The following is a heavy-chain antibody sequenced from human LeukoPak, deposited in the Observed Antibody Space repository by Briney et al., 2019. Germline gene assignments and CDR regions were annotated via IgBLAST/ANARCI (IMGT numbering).Heavy chain of an antibody. J-gene: IGHJ4*02. V-gene: IGHV3-15*01. CDR3: TLPWGSGSYYDY. Sequence: GGSLRLSCAASGFTFSNAWMTWVRQAPGKGLEWVGHIKSKTDGGTTDYAAPVKGRFTISRDDSKNTLFLQMNSLKTEDTAVYYCTLPWGSGSYYDYWGQGTLVTVSS. CDR1: GFTFSNAW. CDR2: IKSKTDGGTT. D-gene: IGHD3-10*01.